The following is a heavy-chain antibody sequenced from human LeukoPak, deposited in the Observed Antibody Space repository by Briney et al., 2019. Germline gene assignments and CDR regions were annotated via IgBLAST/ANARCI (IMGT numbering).Heavy chain of an antibody. D-gene: IGHD6-13*01. Sequence: ASVKVSCKASGLTFRTSAMRWVRQARGQGLEWIGWTVLGSGDTNYAQSLKERVTITRDMSTSTAYMELSSLRSEDTAMYYCAAGFSNHGYIYWGQGTLVTVSS. CDR2: TVLGSGDT. CDR3: AAGFSNHGYIY. CDR1: GLTFRTSA. J-gene: IGHJ4*02. V-gene: IGHV1-58*02.